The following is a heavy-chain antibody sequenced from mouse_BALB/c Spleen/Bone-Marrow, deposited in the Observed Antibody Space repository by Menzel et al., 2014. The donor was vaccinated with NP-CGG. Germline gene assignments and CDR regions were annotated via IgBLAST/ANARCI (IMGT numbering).Heavy chain of an antibody. J-gene: IGHJ4*01. Sequence: VQLQQSGAELVKPGASVKLSCTASGFNIKDTYMHWVKQRPEQGLEWIGRIDPANGNTKYDPKFQDKATITADTSSNTAYLQLSSLTSEDTAVYYCARYYYGSSYAMDYWGQGTSVTVSS. CDR1: GFNIKDTY. D-gene: IGHD1-1*01. CDR3: ARYYYGSSYAMDY. CDR2: IDPANGNT. V-gene: IGHV14-3*02.